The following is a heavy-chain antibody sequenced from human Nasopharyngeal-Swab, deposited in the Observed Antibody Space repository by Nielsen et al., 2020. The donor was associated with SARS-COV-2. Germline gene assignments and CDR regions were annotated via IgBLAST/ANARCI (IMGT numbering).Heavy chain of an antibody. J-gene: IGHJ6*03. CDR2: ISSSGSTI. CDR1: GFTFSDYY. Sequence: GGSLRLSGAASGFTFSDYYMSWIRQAPGKGLEWVSYISSSGSTIYYADSVKGRFTISRDNAKNSLYLQMNSLRAEDTAVYYCAWLGVVSYYYMDVWGKGTTVTVSS. V-gene: IGHV3-11*04. CDR3: AWLGVVSYYYMDV. D-gene: IGHD3-10*01.